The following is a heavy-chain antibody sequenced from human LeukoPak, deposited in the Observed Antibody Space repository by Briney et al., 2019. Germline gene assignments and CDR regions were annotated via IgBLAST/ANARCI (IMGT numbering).Heavy chain of an antibody. D-gene: IGHD6-19*01. Sequence: PSETLSLTCAVSGGSISSSHWWSWVRQPPGKGLEWIGDIYYSGSTNYNPSLKSRVTISVDKSKNQFSLNLRSVTAADTAVYYCARVRYSSGLPFDIWGQGTMVTVSS. V-gene: IGHV4-4*02. CDR1: GGSISSSHW. J-gene: IGHJ3*02. CDR2: IYYSGST. CDR3: ARVRYSSGLPFDI.